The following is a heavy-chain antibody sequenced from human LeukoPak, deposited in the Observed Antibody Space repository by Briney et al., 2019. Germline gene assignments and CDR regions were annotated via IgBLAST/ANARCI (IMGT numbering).Heavy chain of an antibody. J-gene: IGHJ5*02. V-gene: IGHV4-59*06. CDR2: IYYSGST. Sequence: TSETLSLTCTVSGGSINNYYWSWIRQPPGKGLEWIGYIYYSGSTYYNPSLKSRVTISVDTSKNQFSLKLSSVTAADTAVYYCAAYYYGSGSSPNNWFDPWGQGTLVTVSS. D-gene: IGHD3-10*01. CDR3: AAYYYGSGSSPNNWFDP. CDR1: GGSINNYY.